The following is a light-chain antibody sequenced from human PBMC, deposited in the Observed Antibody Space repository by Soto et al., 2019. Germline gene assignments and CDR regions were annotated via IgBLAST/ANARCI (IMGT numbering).Light chain of an antibody. Sequence: DIQMTQSPSTLSASVGDRVTITCRASQSIGSWLAWYQHRPGKAPNLLIYKASNLDSGVPSRFSGSGSGTEFTLTISSLQPDDFATYYCQQYLSYPLTFGGGTKVEIK. CDR3: QQYLSYPLT. V-gene: IGKV1-5*03. CDR2: KAS. CDR1: QSIGSW. J-gene: IGKJ4*01.